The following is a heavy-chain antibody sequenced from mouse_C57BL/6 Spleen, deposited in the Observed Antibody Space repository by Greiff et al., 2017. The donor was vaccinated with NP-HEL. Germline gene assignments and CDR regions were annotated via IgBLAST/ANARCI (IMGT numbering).Heavy chain of an antibody. CDR1: GYTFTSHW. Sequence: QVQLQQPGAELVMPGASVKLSCKASGYTFTSHWMHWVKQRPGQGLEWIGEIDPSDSYTNYNQKFKGKSTLTVDKSSSTAYMQLSSLTSEDSAVYYCARRLGRYYFDYWGQGTTLTVSS. CDR3: ARRLGRYYFDY. D-gene: IGHD4-1*01. J-gene: IGHJ2*01. V-gene: IGHV1-69*01. CDR2: IDPSDSYT.